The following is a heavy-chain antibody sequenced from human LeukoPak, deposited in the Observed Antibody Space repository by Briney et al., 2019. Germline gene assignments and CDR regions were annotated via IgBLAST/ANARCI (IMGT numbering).Heavy chain of an antibody. CDR3: ARGNRTYGEHEAFDI. CDR2: IDHSGST. CDR1: DESFSGYY. V-gene: IGHV4-34*01. D-gene: IGHD3-10*01. Sequence: TSETLSLTCAVYDESFSGYYCSWIRQPPRKGLEWIGEIDHSGSTNYNPSLQSRVTISVDTSKNQFSLKVSSVSAADTAAYYCARGNRTYGEHEAFDIWGHGTTVTVSP. J-gene: IGHJ3*02.